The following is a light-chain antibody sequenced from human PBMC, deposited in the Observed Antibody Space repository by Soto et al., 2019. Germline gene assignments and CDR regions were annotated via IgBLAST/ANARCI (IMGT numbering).Light chain of an antibody. J-gene: IGLJ1*01. CDR3: QSYNSALTGLYS. V-gene: IGLV1-40*01. Sequence: QSAPTPPPSVSGAPGQRVTISCTGSTSNIGPAYDVHWYQQLPGTAPKLLISGNNNRPSGVPDRFSGSKSGKSCSLAITGHKAEDEADYFWQSYNSALTGLYSFGTGTKVGVL. CDR1: TSNIGPAYD. CDR2: GNN.